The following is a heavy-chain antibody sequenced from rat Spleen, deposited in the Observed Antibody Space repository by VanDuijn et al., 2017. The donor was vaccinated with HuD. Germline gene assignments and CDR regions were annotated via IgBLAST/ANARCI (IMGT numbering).Heavy chain of an antibody. CDR3: ARSEGTHYYLPFAS. J-gene: IGHJ3*01. CDR1: GYSITSGYG. Sequence: EVQLQESGPGLVKPSQSLSLTCSVTGYSITSGYGWNWIRKFPGNKLEWMGYINSAGSTNYNPPLKSQISITRETSKNQFFLQLTSVTTEDTATYYCARSEGTHYYLPFASWGQGTLVTVSS. D-gene: IGHD1-12*02. V-gene: IGHV3-3*01. CDR2: INSAGST.